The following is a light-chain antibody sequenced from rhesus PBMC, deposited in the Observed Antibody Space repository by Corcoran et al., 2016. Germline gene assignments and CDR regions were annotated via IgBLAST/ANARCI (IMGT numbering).Light chain of an antibody. CDR1: QSLLHSYGNPY. Sequence: DVVMTQAPLSLPVTPGQPASISCRSSQSLLHSYGNPYLSWLLQKPGQPPRRLMYKGSNRDSGVPDRFSGGGAGTVFTLKISRVEAEDVGVYYCMQGTHWPYSFGQGTKVEIK. V-gene: IGKV2-64*01. CDR2: KGS. CDR3: MQGTHWPYS. J-gene: IGKJ2*01.